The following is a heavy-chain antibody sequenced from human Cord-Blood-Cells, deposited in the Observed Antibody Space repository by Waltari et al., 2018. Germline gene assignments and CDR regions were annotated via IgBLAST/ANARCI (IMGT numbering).Heavy chain of an antibody. CDR3: ARGSGRGLGIIL. V-gene: IGHV4-34*01. Sequence: QVQLQQWGAGLLKPSETLSLTCAVYGGSFSGYYWSWIRQPPGKGLEWIGEINHSGRTNNNPSLKSRVTISVDTSKNQFSLKLSSVTAADTAVYYCARGSGRGLGIILWGQGTLVTVSS. CDR2: INHSGRT. D-gene: IGHD3-10*01. J-gene: IGHJ4*02. CDR1: GGSFSGYY.